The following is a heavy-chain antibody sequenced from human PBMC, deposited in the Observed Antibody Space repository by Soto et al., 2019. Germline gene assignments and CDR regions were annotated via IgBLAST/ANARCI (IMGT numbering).Heavy chain of an antibody. CDR1: GFTFSSYA. CDR2: ISDSGNNT. V-gene: IGHV3-23*01. D-gene: IGHD4-17*01. J-gene: IGHJ4*02. Sequence: PLGSLRLSCAASGFTFSSYAMSWVRQAPGKGLEWVSTISDSGNNTYSVDSVKGRFTISRDSSKNTPYLQMNSLRAEDTDVYYCARDRYGEPVWGQDDFDYWGQGTLVTVSS. CDR3: ARDRYGEPVWGQDDFDY.